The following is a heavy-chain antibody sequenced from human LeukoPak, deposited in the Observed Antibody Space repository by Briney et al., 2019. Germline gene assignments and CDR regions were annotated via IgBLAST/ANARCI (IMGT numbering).Heavy chain of an antibody. D-gene: IGHD3-3*01. CDR1: GFTFSSYG. CDR2: IWYDGSNK. Sequence: GGSLRLSCAASGFTFSSYGVHWVRQAPGKGLEWVAVIWYDGSNKYYADSVKGRFTISRDNSKNMLYLQMNSLRAEDTAVYYCARDLAYYDFWSGYYHPFFDYWGQGTLVTVSS. V-gene: IGHV3-33*01. CDR3: ARDLAYYDFWSGYYHPFFDY. J-gene: IGHJ4*02.